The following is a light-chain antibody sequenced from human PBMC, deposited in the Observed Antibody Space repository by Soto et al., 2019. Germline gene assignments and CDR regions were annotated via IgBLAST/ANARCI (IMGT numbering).Light chain of an antibody. CDR1: QSISSTY. CDR3: QQRTDRPPWT. CDR2: GTS. V-gene: IGKV3D-20*02. J-gene: IGKJ1*01. Sequence: PGERATLSCRTSQSISSTYLAWYQQKPGQAPRLLMSGTSRRATGIPDRFSGSGSGTDFTLSISRLEPEDFAVYYCQQRTDRPPWTFGQGTKVDIK.